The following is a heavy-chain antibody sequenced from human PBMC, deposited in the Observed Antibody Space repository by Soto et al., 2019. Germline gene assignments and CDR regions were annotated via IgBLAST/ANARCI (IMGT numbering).Heavy chain of an antibody. CDR1: GFNFSSYA. J-gene: IGHJ3*02. CDR2: ISGSGGST. V-gene: IGHV3-23*01. D-gene: IGHD1-26*01. Sequence: GGSLRLSCAASGFNFSSYAMSWVRQAPGKGLEWVSAISGSGGSTYYADSVKGRFTISRDNSKNTLYLQMNSLRAEDTAVYYCASKVGATTFVAFDIWGQGTMVTVSS. CDR3: ASKVGATTFVAFDI.